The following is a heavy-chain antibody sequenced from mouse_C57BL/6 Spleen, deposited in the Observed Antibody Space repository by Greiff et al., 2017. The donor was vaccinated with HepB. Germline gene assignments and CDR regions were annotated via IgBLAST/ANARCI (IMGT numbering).Heavy chain of an antibody. V-gene: IGHV1-50*01. CDR3: ARSTTETMDY. CDR2: IDPSDSYT. Sequence: QVQLKQPGAELVKPGASVKLSCKASGYTFTSYWMQGVKQRPGQGLEWIGEIDPSDSYTNYNQKFKGKATLTVDTSSSTAYMQLSSLTSEDSAVYYCARSTTETMDYWGQGTSVTVSS. J-gene: IGHJ4*01. D-gene: IGHD1-1*01. CDR1: GYTFTSYW.